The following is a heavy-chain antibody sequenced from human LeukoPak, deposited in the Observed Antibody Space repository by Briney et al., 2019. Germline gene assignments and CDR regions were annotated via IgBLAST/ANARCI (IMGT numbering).Heavy chain of an antibody. J-gene: IGHJ4*02. CDR2: ISNNGGYT. CDR1: GFTFSNFW. CDR3: ARDGAIMIVVVNYYFDF. V-gene: IGHV3-23*01. D-gene: IGHD3-22*01. Sequence: PGESLRLSCTASGFTFSNFWMGWVRQAPGKGLEWVSAISNNGGYTYYADSVKGRFTISRDNSKNTLYLQMNSLRAEDTAVYYCARDGAIMIVVVNYYFDFWGQGSLVTVSS.